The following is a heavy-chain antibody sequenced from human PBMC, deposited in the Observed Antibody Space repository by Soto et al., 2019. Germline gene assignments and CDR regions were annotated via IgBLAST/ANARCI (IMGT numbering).Heavy chain of an antibody. CDR2: ISTGSSTI. CDR1: GFTFSGYS. Sequence: EVQLVESGGGLVQPGGSLRLSCAASGFTFSGYSMNWVRQAPGKGLEWVSYISTGSSTINYADSVKGRFTIARDNAKNSLYLKRSSLKDEDTAVYYCAREGYYYSSVYYPYYFDYGGQGPLVPVSS. CDR3: AREGYYYSSVYYPYYFDY. D-gene: IGHD3-22*01. J-gene: IGHJ4*02. V-gene: IGHV3-48*02.